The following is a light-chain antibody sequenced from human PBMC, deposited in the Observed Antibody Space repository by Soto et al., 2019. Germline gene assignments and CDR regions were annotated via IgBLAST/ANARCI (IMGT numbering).Light chain of an antibody. CDR3: QQRSSRPPLT. CDR2: DAS. Sequence: EVVLTKSPATLYSSPGDRATLSWRASQSVGIYLAWYQQKLGQAPRLLIYDASNRATGIPARFSGSGSGTDFTLTISSLEPEECEVYYCQQRSSRPPLTFGGGTKVEIK. V-gene: IGKV3-11*01. J-gene: IGKJ4*01. CDR1: QSVGIY.